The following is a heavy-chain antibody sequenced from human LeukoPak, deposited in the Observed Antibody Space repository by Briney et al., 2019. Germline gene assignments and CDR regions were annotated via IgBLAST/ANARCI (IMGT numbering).Heavy chain of an antibody. CDR2: ISYDGSNK. Sequence: GGSLRLSCAASGFTFSSYAMHWVRQAPGKGLEWVAVISYDGSNKYYADSVKGRFTISRDNSKNTLYLQMNSLRAEDTAVYYCARARGQWLADAFDIWGHGTMVTVSS. D-gene: IGHD6-19*01. V-gene: IGHV3-30-3*01. J-gene: IGHJ3*02. CDR3: ARARGQWLADAFDI. CDR1: GFTFSSYA.